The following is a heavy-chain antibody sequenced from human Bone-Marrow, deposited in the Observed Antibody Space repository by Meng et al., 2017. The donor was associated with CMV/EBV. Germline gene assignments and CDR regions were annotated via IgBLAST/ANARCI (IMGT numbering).Heavy chain of an antibody. J-gene: IGHJ4*02. CDR3: ARSYDFWSGYYYY. CDR1: GGSFSGYY. Sequence: SQTLSLTCAVYGGSFSGYYWSWIRQPPGKGLEWIGEINHSGSTNYNPSLKSRVTISVDTSKNQFSLKLSSVTAADTAVYYCARSYDFWSGYYYYWGQGTLVTVSS. CDR2: INHSGST. V-gene: IGHV4-34*01. D-gene: IGHD3-3*01.